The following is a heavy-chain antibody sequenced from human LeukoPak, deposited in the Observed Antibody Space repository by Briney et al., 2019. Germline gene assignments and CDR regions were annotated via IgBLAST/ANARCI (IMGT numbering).Heavy chain of an antibody. CDR3: ARGGANPPDFDY. V-gene: IGHV3-23*01. CDR2: ISGSGGTT. Sequence: PGGSLRLSCAASGFTFSSFGMRWVRQAPGKGLEWVSAISGSGGTTYYADSVKGRFTISRDNSKKTMYLQMKSLRAEDTAVYYCARGGANPPDFDYWGQGTLVTVSS. D-gene: IGHD4/OR15-4a*01. CDR1: GFTFSSFG. J-gene: IGHJ4*02.